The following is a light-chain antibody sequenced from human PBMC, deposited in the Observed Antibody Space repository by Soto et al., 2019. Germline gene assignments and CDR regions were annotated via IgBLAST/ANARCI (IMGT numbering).Light chain of an antibody. Sequence: QSVLTQPPSASGTPGQRVIISCSGSSSNIGSNTVNWFQQLPGTAPKLLIYNNDQRPSGVPDRFSGCKSGTSASLAISGLQSEDEADYYCAAWDASRNKVFGSGTKLTVL. V-gene: IGLV1-44*01. CDR3: AAWDASRNKV. J-gene: IGLJ1*01. CDR2: NND. CDR1: SSNIGSNT.